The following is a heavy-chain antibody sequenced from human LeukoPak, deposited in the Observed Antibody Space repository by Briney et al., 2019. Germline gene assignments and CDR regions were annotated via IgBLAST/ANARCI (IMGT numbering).Heavy chain of an antibody. Sequence: ASVKVSCKASGYTFTGYYMHWVRQAPGQGLEWMGWINPNSGGTNYAQKFQGRVTMTRDTSTSTAYMELSRPRSDDTAVYYCAFTYYYDSSGYLEYYFDYWGQGTLVTVSS. CDR2: INPNSGGT. D-gene: IGHD3-22*01. V-gene: IGHV1-2*02. J-gene: IGHJ4*02. CDR3: AFTYYYDSSGYLEYYFDY. CDR1: GYTFTGYY.